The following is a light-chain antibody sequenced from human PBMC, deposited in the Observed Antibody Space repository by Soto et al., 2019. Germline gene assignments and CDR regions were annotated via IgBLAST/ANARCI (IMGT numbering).Light chain of an antibody. V-gene: IGKV1-9*01. CDR1: QGISSY. Sequence: DIQLTQSPSFLSASVGDRVTITCRASQGISSYLAWYQQNPGKAPKLLIFAASTLQSGVPSRFSGSGSGAEFTLTISSLQPEDFATYYCQQFKSYPPTFGQGTKLEIK. J-gene: IGKJ2*01. CDR3: QQFKSYPPT. CDR2: AAS.